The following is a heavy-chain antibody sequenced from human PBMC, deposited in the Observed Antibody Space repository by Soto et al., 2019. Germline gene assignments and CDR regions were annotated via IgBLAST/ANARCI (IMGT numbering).Heavy chain of an antibody. CDR3: ARGID. D-gene: IGHD2-15*01. Sequence: EVQLLESGGGLVQPGGYLRLSCAASGFTFRSYAMSWVRQAPGKGLEWVSVIADSCDRTYYADSVKGRFTISRDNTTNTLYLQMHNLRAEATAKYYYARGIDWGQGTRVTVSS. J-gene: IGHJ4*02. CDR2: IADSCDRT. CDR1: GFTFRSYA. V-gene: IGHV3-23*01.